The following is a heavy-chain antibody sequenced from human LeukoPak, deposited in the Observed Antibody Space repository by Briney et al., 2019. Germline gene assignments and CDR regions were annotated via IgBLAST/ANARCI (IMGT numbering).Heavy chain of an antibody. V-gene: IGHV3-64*01. CDR3: ARGFGLLWFGETAVDY. CDR1: GFTFISYA. Sequence: GGSLRLSCAASGFTFISYAMHWVRQAPGKGLEYVSAISSNGGSTDYANSVKGRFTISRDNYKNTLYLQMGSLRAEDMAVYYCARGFGLLWFGETAVDYWGQGTLVTVSS. D-gene: IGHD3-10*01. J-gene: IGHJ4*02. CDR2: ISSNGGST.